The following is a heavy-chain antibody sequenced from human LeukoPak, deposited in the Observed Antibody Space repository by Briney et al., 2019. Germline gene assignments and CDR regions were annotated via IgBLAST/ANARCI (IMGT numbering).Heavy chain of an antibody. J-gene: IGHJ4*02. CDR3: ARASPPLYDFWGGYDY. CDR1: GFTFSSYW. D-gene: IGHD3-3*01. CDR2: IKQDGSEK. Sequence: GGSLRLSCAASGFTFSSYWMSWVRQAPGKGLEWVAKIKQDGSEKYYVDSVKGRLTISRDNAKNSLYLQMNSLRAEDTAVYYCARASPPLYDFWGGYDYWGQGTLVTVSS. V-gene: IGHV3-7*01.